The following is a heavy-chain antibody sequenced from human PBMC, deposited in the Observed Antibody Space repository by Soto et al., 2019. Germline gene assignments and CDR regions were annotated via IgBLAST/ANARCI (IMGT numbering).Heavy chain of an antibody. CDR1: GGSFSGYY. Sequence: QVQLQQWGAGLLKPSETLSLTCAVYGGSFSGYYWSWIRQPPGKGLEWIGEINHSGSTNYNPSLKSRVTISVDTSKNQFSLKLSSVTAADKAVYYCARGGKRGSSWFGRGNWFDPWGQGTLVTVSS. CDR3: ARGGKRGSSWFGRGNWFDP. CDR2: INHSGST. D-gene: IGHD6-13*01. V-gene: IGHV4-34*01. J-gene: IGHJ5*02.